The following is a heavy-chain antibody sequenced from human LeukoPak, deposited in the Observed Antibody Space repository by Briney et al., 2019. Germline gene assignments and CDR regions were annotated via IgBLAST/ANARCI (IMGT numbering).Heavy chain of an antibody. CDR2: IYPGDSET. J-gene: IGHJ4*02. CDR3: ARHVLAAATVTPDY. Sequence: GESLKISCQASGYSFTTFWIGWVRQMPGKGLEWMGIIYPGDSETRYSPSFQGQVTISADKSTSTAYLQWSSLKASDTAMYYCARHVLAAATVTPDYWGQGTLVTVSS. V-gene: IGHV5-51*01. CDR1: GYSFTTFW. D-gene: IGHD6-13*01.